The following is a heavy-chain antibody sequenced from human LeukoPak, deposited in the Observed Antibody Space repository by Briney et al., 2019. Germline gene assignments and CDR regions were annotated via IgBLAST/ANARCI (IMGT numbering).Heavy chain of an antibody. CDR1: GGSISIYY. V-gene: IGHV4-59*08. J-gene: IGHJ3*02. D-gene: IGHD3-22*01. CDR3: ASTVVVIPADAFDT. CDR2: CYYSGST. Sequence: PSETLSLTCTVSGGSISIYYWSWIRQPPGKGLEWIGYCYYSGSTNYNPSLKSQVTISVDTSKNQFSLTLSSVTARDTAVYSWASTVVVIPADAFDTWGQGTMVTVSS.